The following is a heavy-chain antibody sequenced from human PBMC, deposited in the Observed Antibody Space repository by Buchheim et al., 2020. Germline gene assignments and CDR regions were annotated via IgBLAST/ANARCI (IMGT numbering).Heavy chain of an antibody. CDR1: GGSISSYY. V-gene: IGHV4-59*12. D-gene: IGHD3-3*01. Sequence: QVQLQESGPGLVKPSETLSLTCTVSGGSISSYYWSWIRQPPGKGLEWIGYIYYSGSTNYNPSLKSRVTISVDTSKNQFSLKLSSVTAADTAVYFCARVPSTNFGVVIIRGFDYWGQGTL. CDR2: IYYSGST. J-gene: IGHJ4*02. CDR3: ARVPSTNFGVVIIRGFDY.